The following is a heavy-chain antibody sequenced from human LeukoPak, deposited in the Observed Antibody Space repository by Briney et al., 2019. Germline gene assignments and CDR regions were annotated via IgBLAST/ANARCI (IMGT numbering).Heavy chain of an antibody. CDR1: GFTFSSHS. D-gene: IGHD1-20*01. Sequence: GGSLRLSCAASGFTFSSHSMNWVRQAPGKGLEWVSYISSSSSTIYYADSVKGRFTISRDNAKNSLYLQMNSLRDEDTAVYYCVRYNWNVAGYWGQGTLVTVSS. V-gene: IGHV3-48*02. CDR3: VRYNWNVAGY. CDR2: ISSSSSTI. J-gene: IGHJ4*02.